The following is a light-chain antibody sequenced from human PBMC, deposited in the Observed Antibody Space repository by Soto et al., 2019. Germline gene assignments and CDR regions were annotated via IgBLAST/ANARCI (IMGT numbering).Light chain of an antibody. V-gene: IGKV1-5*01. CDR2: DAS. J-gene: IGKJ4*01. CDR3: QQYNSYPLT. CDR1: QSISNC. Sequence: DIQMTQSPSTLSASVGDRFTITCRPSQSISNCLAWYQQKPGKAPQLLIHDASSLQSGVPSRFSGSGSGTEFTLTISSLQPDDFATYYCQQYNSYPLTFGGGTKVDI.